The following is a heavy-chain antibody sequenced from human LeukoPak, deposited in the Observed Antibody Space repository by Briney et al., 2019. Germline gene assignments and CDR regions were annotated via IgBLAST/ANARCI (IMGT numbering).Heavy chain of an antibody. CDR1: GGSISSYY. J-gene: IGHJ4*02. Sequence: SETLSLTCIVSGGSISSYYWSWIRQPPGKGLEWIGYIYYSGSTTYNPSLKSRVTTSVDTSKNQFSLRLSSVTAADTAVYYCARVQYYYGSGFDSWGQGTLVTVSS. V-gene: IGHV4-59*01. CDR3: ARVQYYYGSGFDS. CDR2: IYYSGST. D-gene: IGHD3-10*01.